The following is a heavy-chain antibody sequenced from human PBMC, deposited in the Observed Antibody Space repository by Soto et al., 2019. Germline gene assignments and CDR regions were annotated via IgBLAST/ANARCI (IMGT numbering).Heavy chain of an antibody. CDR3: AKADSNDIPCGMDV. V-gene: IGHV3-23*01. Sequence: QSGGSLILSCAASGFTFSSYAMSWVRQAPGKGLEWVSAISGSGGSTYYADSVKGRFTISRDNSKNTLYLQMNSLRAEDTAVYYCAKADSNDIPCGMDVWGQGTTVTVSS. CDR1: GFTFSSYA. CDR2: ISGSGGST. J-gene: IGHJ6*02. D-gene: IGHD3-22*01.